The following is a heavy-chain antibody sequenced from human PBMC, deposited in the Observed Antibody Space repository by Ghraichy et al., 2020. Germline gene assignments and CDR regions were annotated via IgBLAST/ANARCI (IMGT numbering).Heavy chain of an antibody. CDR1: GFTFNSHA. CDR2: ISPSSDTR. Sequence: GGSLRLSCAASGFTFNSHAMSWVRQAPGKGLQWVSTISPSSDTRKYADSVEGRFTISRDNSKSTLYLQVNSLRVEDTAVYYCARDPSSAYPYSFDYWGQGTLVTVSS. CDR3: ARDPSSAYPYSFDY. V-gene: IGHV3-23*01. J-gene: IGHJ4*02. D-gene: IGHD3-22*01.